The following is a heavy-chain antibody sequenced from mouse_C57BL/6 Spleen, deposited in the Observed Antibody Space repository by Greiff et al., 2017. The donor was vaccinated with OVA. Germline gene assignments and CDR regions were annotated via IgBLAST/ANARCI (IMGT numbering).Heavy chain of an antibody. J-gene: IGHJ3*01. Sequence: QVQLQQSGPELVKPGASVKLSCKASGYAFSSSWMNWVKQRPGKGLEWIGRIYPGDGDTNYNGKFKGKATLTADKSSSTAYMQLSSLTSEDSAVYFCTAQGFAYWGQGTLVTVSA. CDR3: TAQGFAY. CDR2: IYPGDGDT. V-gene: IGHV1-82*01. D-gene: IGHD3-2*02. CDR1: GYAFSSSW.